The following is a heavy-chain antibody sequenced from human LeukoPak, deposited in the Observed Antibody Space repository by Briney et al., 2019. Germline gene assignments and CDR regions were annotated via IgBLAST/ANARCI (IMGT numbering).Heavy chain of an antibody. D-gene: IGHD5-18*01. CDR3: ARAVRYSYGYDLPDY. CDR2: IYHSGST. Sequence: SGTLSLTCAVSGGSISSSNWWSWVRQPPGEGLEWIGEIYHSGSTNYNPSLKSRVTISVDKSKNQFSLKLSSVTAADTAVYYCARAVRYSYGYDLPDYWGQGTLVTVSS. CDR1: GGSISSSNW. V-gene: IGHV4-4*02. J-gene: IGHJ4*02.